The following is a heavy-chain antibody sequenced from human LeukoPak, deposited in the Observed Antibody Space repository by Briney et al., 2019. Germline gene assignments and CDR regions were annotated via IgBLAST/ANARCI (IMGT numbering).Heavy chain of an antibody. J-gene: IGHJ4*02. Sequence: SETLSLTCTVSGGSISSYYWSWIRQPPGKGLEWIGYISYTGSTNYNPSLKSRVTMFVDMSENQFSLRLSSVTAADTAVYYCARHRAYSSSSPFDYWGQGTLVTVSS. CDR2: ISYTGST. CDR1: GGSISSYY. V-gene: IGHV4-59*08. CDR3: ARHRAYSSSSPFDY. D-gene: IGHD6-6*01.